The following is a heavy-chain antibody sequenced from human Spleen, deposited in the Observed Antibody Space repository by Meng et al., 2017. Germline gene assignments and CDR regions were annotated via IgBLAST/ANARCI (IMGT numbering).Heavy chain of an antibody. CDR3: ARGPTTMAHDFDY. V-gene: IGHV4-34*01. D-gene: IGHD4-11*01. CDR2: INHSGST. Sequence: QCKQWGAGLFTPSATLSLTCAVDGGSFSGYYWSWIRQPPGKGLEWIGEINHSGSTNYNPSLKSRVTISVDTSKNQFSLKVSSVTAADTAVYYCARGPTTMAHDFDYWGQGTLVTVSS. CDR1: GGSFSGYY. J-gene: IGHJ4*02.